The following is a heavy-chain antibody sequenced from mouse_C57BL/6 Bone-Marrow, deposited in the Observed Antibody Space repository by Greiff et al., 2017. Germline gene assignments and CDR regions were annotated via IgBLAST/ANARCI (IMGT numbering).Heavy chain of an antibody. V-gene: IGHV1-7*01. D-gene: IGHD1-1*01. J-gene: IGHJ1*03. Sequence: QVHVKQSGAELAKPGASVKLSCKASGYTFTSYWMHWVKQRPGQGLEWIGYINPSSGYTKYNQKFKDKATLTADKSSSTAYMQLSSLTYEDSAVYYCAKVVSSHWYFDVWGTGTTVTVSS. CDR1: GYTFTSYW. CDR2: INPSSGYT. CDR3: AKVVSSHWYFDV.